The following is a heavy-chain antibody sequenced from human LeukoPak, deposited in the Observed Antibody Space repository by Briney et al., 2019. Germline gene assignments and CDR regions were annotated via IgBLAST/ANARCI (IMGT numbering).Heavy chain of an antibody. CDR3: AKTIGTLGAGYYFDY. CDR2: ISGSGGST. V-gene: IGHV3-23*01. CDR1: GFTFSSYA. Sequence: PGGSLRLSCAASGFTFSSYAMSWVRQAPGKGLEWVSVISGSGGSTYHADSVKGRYTISRDNSKNTLYLQINSLRPEDTAVFYCAKTIGTLGAGYYFDYWGQGTLVTVSS. D-gene: IGHD1-26*01. J-gene: IGHJ4*02.